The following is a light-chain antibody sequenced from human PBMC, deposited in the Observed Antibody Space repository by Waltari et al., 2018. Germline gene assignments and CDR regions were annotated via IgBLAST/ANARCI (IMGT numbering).Light chain of an antibody. J-gene: IGKJ4*01. CDR2: DAS. Sequence: EIVMTQSPATLSVSPGERATLSCRTSQSVRTNLAWYQQKPGQAPRLLMYDASTRATGIPARFSGSGSGTEFTLTIGSLQSEDFAVYYCKQYNNWSSLTFGGGTKVEIK. V-gene: IGKV3-15*01. CDR3: KQYNNWSSLT. CDR1: QSVRTN.